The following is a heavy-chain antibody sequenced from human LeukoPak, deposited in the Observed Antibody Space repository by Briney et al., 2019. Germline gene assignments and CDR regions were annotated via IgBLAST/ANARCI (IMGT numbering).Heavy chain of an antibody. CDR2: IYYSGST. CDR3: VKDNGRWFDP. J-gene: IGHJ5*02. CDR1: GGSISSYY. V-gene: IGHV4-59*01. D-gene: IGHD1-26*01. Sequence: SETLSLTCTVSGGSISSYYWSWIRQPPGKGLEWIGYIYYSGSTNYNPSLKSRVTISIDPSKNQFSLKLSSVTAADTAIYYCVKDNGRWFDPWGQGTLVIVSS.